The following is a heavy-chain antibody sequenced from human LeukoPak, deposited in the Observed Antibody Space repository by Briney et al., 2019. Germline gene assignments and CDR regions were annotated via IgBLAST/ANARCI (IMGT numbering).Heavy chain of an antibody. J-gene: IGHJ6*03. V-gene: IGHV4-61*02. CDR2: IYSRRST. CDR1: GGSISSVNYY. CDR3: ARDGRYCSSTSCYGTYYYYYMDV. Sequence: SETLSVTCTVSGGSISSVNYYWSRIRQPAGEGLEWIGRIYSRRSTNYNPSLKSRVTISVDTSKNQFSLKLSSVTAADTAVYYCARDGRYCSSTSCYGTYYYYYMDVWGKGTTVTVSS. D-gene: IGHD2-2*01.